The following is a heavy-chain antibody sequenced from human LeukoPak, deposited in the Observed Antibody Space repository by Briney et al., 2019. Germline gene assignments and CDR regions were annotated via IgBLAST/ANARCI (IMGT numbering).Heavy chain of an antibody. CDR3: ARLGTGDDY. Sequence: GGALRLSCAASGFTFSSYSMNWVRQAPGQGLEWVSSISSSSSYIYYADSVKGRFTISRDNAKNSLYLQMNSLRAEDTAVYYCARLGTGDDYWGQGTLVTVSS. D-gene: IGHD7-27*01. CDR2: ISSSSSYI. J-gene: IGHJ4*02. V-gene: IGHV3-21*01. CDR1: GFTFSSYS.